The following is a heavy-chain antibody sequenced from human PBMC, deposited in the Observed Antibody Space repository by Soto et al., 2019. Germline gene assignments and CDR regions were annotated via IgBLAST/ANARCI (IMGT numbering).Heavy chain of an antibody. J-gene: IGHJ4*02. D-gene: IGHD2-2*01. CDR1: GFTFSSYA. Sequence: GGSLRLSCAASGFTFSSYAMHWVRQAPGKGLEWVAVISYDGSNKCYADSVKGRFTISRDNSKNTLYVQMNSLRAEDTAVYYCARGPSSLTRFDYWGQGTLVTVSS. V-gene: IGHV3-30-3*01. CDR3: ARGPSSLTRFDY. CDR2: ISYDGSNK.